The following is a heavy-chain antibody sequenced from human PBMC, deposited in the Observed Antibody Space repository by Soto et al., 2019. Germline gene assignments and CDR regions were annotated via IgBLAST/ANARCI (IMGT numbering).Heavy chain of an antibody. CDR3: AGSFHLAVACIFDHYYGMDV. D-gene: IGHD6-19*01. CDR1: GYSFTSHW. CDR2: IDPSDSYT. Sequence: PGESLKISCKGSGYSFTSHWISWVRQMPGKGLEWMGRIDPSDSYTNYSPSFQGHVTISADKSISTAYLQWSSLKASDTAMYYCAGSFHLAVACIFDHYYGMDVWGQGTTVTVSS. V-gene: IGHV5-10-1*01. J-gene: IGHJ6*02.